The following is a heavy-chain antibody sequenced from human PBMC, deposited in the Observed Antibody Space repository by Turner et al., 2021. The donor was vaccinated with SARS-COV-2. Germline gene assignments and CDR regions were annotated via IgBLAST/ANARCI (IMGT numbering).Heavy chain of an antibody. J-gene: IGHJ5*02. Sequence: QVLLQGSGPGLVKPSETLSLPCTVSGASINSYYWAWIRQPPGKRLEWIGYIYYRGSTNYNPALKSRVTISVDTSKNQFSLKLTSVTAADTAVYYCARELSNNWFDPWGQGTLVTVSS. CDR3: ARELSNNWFDP. CDR2: IYYRGST. V-gene: IGHV4-59*01. CDR1: GASINSYY.